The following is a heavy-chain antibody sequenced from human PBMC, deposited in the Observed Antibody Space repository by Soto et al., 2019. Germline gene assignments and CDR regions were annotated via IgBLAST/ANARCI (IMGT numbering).Heavy chain of an antibody. D-gene: IGHD3-16*01. CDR2: ISSSSNTI. CDR1: GFIFSTYS. Sequence: EVQLVESGGGLVQPGGSLRLSCAASGFIFSTYSMNWVRQAPGKGLEWVSFISSSSNTIYYADSVRGRFTISRDNAKNSLYLQMNSLRDEYTALYYCARDYAPTYYYYAMDVWGQGTTVTVSS. V-gene: IGHV3-48*02. CDR3: ARDYAPTYYYYAMDV. J-gene: IGHJ6*02.